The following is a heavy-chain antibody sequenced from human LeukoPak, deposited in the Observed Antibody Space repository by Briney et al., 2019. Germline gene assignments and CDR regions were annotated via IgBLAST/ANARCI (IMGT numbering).Heavy chain of an antibody. D-gene: IGHD6-13*01. V-gene: IGHV4-39*01. CDR3: ARPLSGSSSWHGDAFDI. CDR2: IYYSGST. CDR1: GGSISSSTYY. J-gene: IGHJ3*02. Sequence: SETLSLTCTVSGGSISSSTYYWGWIRQPPGKGLEWIGSIYYSGSTYYNASLKSRVTISADTSKNQFSLKLSSVTAADTAVYYCARPLSGSSSWHGDAFDIWGQGTMVTDSS.